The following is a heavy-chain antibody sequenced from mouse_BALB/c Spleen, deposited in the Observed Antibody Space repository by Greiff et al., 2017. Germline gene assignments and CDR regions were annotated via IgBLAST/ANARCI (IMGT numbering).Heavy chain of an antibody. CDR3: ARLGRYWYFDV. D-gene: IGHD4-1*01. V-gene: IGHV1-4*02. CDR1: GYTFTSYT. J-gene: IGHJ1*01. Sequence: VKLVESAAELARPGASVKMSCKASGYTFTSYTMHWVKQRPGQGLEWIGYIYPSSGYTEYNQKFKDKTTLTADKSSSTAYMQLSSLTSEDSAVYYCARLGRYWYFDVWGAGTTVTVSS. CDR2: IYPSSGYT.